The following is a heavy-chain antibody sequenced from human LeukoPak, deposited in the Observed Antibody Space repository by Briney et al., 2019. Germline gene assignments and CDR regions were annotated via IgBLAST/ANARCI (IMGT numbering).Heavy chain of an antibody. Sequence: GGSLRLSCAASGFTFSSYGMHWVRQAPGKGLEWVAFIRYDGSNKYSADSVKGRFTISRDNSKNTLYLQMNSLRAEDTAVYYCAKDSIVGAREIDYWGQGTLVTVSA. V-gene: IGHV3-30*02. CDR2: IRYDGSNK. CDR3: AKDSIVGAREIDY. D-gene: IGHD1-26*01. CDR1: GFTFSSYG. J-gene: IGHJ4*02.